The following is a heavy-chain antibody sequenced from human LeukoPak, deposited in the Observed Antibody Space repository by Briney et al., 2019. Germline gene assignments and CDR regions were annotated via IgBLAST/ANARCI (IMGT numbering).Heavy chain of an antibody. V-gene: IGHV4-31*03. CDR2: IYYSGST. J-gene: IGHJ4*02. Sequence: SQTLSLTCTVSGGSISSGGYYWSWIRQHPGKGLEWIGYIYYSGSTYYNPSLKSRVTISVDTSKNQFSLKLSSVTAADTAVYYCTREVDATYFDYWGQGTLVTVSS. CDR1: GGSISSGGYY. D-gene: IGHD2-15*01. CDR3: TREVDATYFDY.